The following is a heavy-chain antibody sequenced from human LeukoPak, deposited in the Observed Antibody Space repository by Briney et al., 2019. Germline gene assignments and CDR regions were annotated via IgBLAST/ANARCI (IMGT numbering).Heavy chain of an antibody. V-gene: IGHV3-21*01. CDR2: ISSSSSYI. J-gene: IGHJ4*02. Sequence: GGSLRLSCAASGFTFSSYSMNWVRQAPGKGLEWVSSISSSSSYIYYADSVKGRFTISRDTAKNSLSLQMNSLRAEDTAVYYCARAWDYVWGSYPGVPGYWGQGTLVTVSS. CDR3: ARAWDYVWGSYPGVPGY. CDR1: GFTFSSYS. D-gene: IGHD3-16*02.